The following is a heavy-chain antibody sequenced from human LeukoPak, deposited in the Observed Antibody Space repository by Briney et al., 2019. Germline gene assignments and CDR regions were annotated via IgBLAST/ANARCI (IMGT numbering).Heavy chain of an antibody. CDR3: AREVTRVTNNFDY. D-gene: IGHD4-17*01. V-gene: IGHV3-23*01. CDR1: EFTFSTCG. J-gene: IGHJ4*02. Sequence: GGSLRLSCVASEFTFSTCGMSWVRQTPGKGLEWVSAISGSGGTTYYADSVKGRFTISRDNSKNTLYLQMNSLRAEDTAVYYCAREVTRVTNNFDYRGQGTLVTVSS. CDR2: ISGSGGTT.